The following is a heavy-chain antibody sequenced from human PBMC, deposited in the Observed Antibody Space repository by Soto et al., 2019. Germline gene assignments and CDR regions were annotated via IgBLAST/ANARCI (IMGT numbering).Heavy chain of an antibody. V-gene: IGHV4-61*01. D-gene: IGHD2-15*01. CDR1: GGSVSSGNYY. CDR3: ASALYCRGGSCSFDP. CDR2: IYYTGST. Sequence: QVQLQESGPGLVKPSETLSLTCTVSGGSVSSGNYYWSWIRQPPGKGLEWIGYIYYTGSTSYNPSTLSRVTXPLASSXXKFSLKLPSVTAADTAVYYCASALYCRGGSCSFDPWGQGTLVTVSS. J-gene: IGHJ5*02.